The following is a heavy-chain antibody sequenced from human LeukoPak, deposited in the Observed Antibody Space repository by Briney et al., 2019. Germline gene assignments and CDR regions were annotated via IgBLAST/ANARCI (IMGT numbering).Heavy chain of an antibody. CDR3: ARRTQYYYDSSGYLLEDY. D-gene: IGHD3-22*01. CDR2: IIPIFGTA. Sequence: ASVKVSCKASGGTFSSYAISWVRQAPGQGLEWMGGIIPIFGTANYAQKFQGRVTITADESTSTAYMELSSLRSEDTAVYYCARRTQYYYDSSGYLLEDYWGQGTLVTVSS. J-gene: IGHJ4*02. V-gene: IGHV1-69*13. CDR1: GGTFSSYA.